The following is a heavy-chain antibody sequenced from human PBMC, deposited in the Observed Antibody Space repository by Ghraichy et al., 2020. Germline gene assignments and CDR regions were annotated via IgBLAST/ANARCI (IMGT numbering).Heavy chain of an antibody. Sequence: GESLNISCAASGFTFSSYAMSWVRQAPGKGLEWVSAISGSGGSTYYADSVKGRFTISRDNSKNTLYLQMNSLRAEDTAVYYCAKPGSPVDCSSTSCYFDYWGQGTLVTVSS. CDR3: AKPGSPVDCSSTSCYFDY. CDR2: ISGSGGST. D-gene: IGHD2-2*01. V-gene: IGHV3-23*01. CDR1: GFTFSSYA. J-gene: IGHJ4*02.